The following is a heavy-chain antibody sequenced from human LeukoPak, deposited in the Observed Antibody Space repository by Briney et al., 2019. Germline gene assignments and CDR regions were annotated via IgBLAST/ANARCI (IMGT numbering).Heavy chain of an antibody. CDR3: AKGSYYYDSADYFDY. J-gene: IGHJ4*02. Sequence: GGSLRLSCAASGFTFSSYSMNWVRQAPGKGLEWVSYISSSSTIYYADSVKGRFTISRDNAKNSLYLQMSSLRAEDTAVYYCAKGSYYYDSADYFDYWGQGTLVTVSS. D-gene: IGHD3-16*01. CDR1: GFTFSSYS. CDR2: ISSSSTI. V-gene: IGHV3-48*01.